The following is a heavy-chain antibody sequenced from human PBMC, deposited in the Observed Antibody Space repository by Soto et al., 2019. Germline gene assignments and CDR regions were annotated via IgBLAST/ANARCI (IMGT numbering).Heavy chain of an antibody. J-gene: IGHJ1*01. CDR1: GYTFTGYY. D-gene: IGHD2-2*01. V-gene: IGHV1-2*02. Sequence: ASVKVSCKASGYTFTGYYMHWVRQAPGQGLEWMGWINPNSGGTNYAQKFQGRVTMTRDTSISTAYMELSRLRSDDTAVYYCARDIVVVPAAPEYFQHWGQGTLVTVSS. CDR3: ARDIVVVPAAPEYFQH. CDR2: INPNSGGT.